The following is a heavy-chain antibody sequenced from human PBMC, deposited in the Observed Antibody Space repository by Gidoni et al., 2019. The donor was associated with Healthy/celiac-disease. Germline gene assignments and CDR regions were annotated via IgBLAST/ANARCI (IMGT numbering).Heavy chain of an antibody. CDR3: AREGGWKTYYDSSGYYFDY. CDR2: IKQDGSEK. V-gene: IGHV3-7*01. Sequence: EVQLVESGGGLVQPGGSLRLSCAASGFTFSSYWMSWVRQAPGKGLEWVANIKQDGSEKYYVDSVKGRFTIARDNAKNSLYLQMNSLRAEDTAVYYCAREGGWKTYYDSSGYYFDYWGQGTLVTVSS. D-gene: IGHD3-22*01. CDR1: GFTFSSYW. J-gene: IGHJ4*02.